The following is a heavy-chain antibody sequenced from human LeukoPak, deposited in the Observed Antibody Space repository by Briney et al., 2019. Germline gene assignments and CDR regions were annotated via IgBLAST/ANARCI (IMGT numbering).Heavy chain of an antibody. CDR1: GFTFSSYG. Sequence: GRSLRLSCAASGFTFSSYGMHWVRQAPGKGLEWVAVIWYDGSNKYYADSVKGRFTISRDNAKNSLYLQMNSLRAEDTAVYYCARLGARQMLEYWGQGTLVTVSS. CDR2: IWYDGSNK. V-gene: IGHV3-33*01. CDR3: ARLGARQMLEY. J-gene: IGHJ4*02. D-gene: IGHD4-17*01.